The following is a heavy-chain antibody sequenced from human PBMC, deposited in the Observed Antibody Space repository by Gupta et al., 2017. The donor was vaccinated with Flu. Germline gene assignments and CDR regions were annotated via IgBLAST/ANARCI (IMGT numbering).Heavy chain of an antibody. Sequence: QVLLVESGGGVLQPGRSLRLSCAASGFTFSYYAMHWVRQAPGKGLEWVAVISYDGSSEHYADSVKGRFTIYRDNSKNLLYLEMNSLRTEDTAVYYCANDRRDTAMSVFDNWGQGTLVTVSS. J-gene: IGHJ4*02. CDR1: GFTFSYYA. CDR2: ISYDGSSE. D-gene: IGHD5-18*01. V-gene: IGHV3-30*18. CDR3: ANDRRDTAMSVFDN.